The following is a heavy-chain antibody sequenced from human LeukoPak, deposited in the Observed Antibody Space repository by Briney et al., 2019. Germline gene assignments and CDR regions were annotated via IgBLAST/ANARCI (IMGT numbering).Heavy chain of an antibody. Sequence: ASVKVSCKASGYTFTSYGISWVRQAPGQGLEWMGWISAYSGNTNYAQKVQGRVTMTTDTSMSTAYVELRSLRSDDTAVYYCARDGIAVPGELDYWGQGTLVTVSS. J-gene: IGHJ4*02. CDR3: ARDGIAVPGELDY. CDR1: GYTFTSYG. D-gene: IGHD6-19*01. CDR2: ISAYSGNT. V-gene: IGHV1-18*01.